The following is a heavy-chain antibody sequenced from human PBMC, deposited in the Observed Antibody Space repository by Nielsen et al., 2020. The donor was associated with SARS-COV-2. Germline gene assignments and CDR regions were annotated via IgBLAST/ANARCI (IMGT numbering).Heavy chain of an antibody. CDR1: GGSISSYY. CDR3: ASLSQLLENWFDP. D-gene: IGHD2-2*01. Sequence: SETLSLTCTVSGGSISSYYWSWIRQPPGKGLEWIGYIYYSGSTNYNPSLKSRVTISVDTSKNQFSLKLSSVTAADTAVYYCASLSQLLENWFDPWGQGTLVTVSS. CDR2: IYYSGST. V-gene: IGHV4-59*08. J-gene: IGHJ5*02.